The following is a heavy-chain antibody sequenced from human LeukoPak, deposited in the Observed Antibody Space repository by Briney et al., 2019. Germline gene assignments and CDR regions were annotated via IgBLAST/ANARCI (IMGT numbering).Heavy chain of an antibody. CDR1: GFTFSNYW. D-gene: IGHD3-22*01. CDR2: IKPDGSVI. CDR3: ARGGYYDSSGIDY. J-gene: IGHJ4*02. V-gene: IGHV3-7*02. Sequence: GGSLRLSCAASGFTFSNYWMAWVRQAPGRGLEWVASIKPDGSVIYYGDSVKGRFTLSRDNTKNALHLQMNSLRAEDTAVYYCARGGYYDSSGIDYWGQGTLVTVSS.